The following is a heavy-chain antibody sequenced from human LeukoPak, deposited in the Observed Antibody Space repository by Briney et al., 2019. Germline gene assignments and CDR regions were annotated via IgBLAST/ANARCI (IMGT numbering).Heavy chain of an antibody. Sequence: PSETLSLTCTVSGGSISSYYWSWIRQPAGKGLEWIGRIYTSGSTNYNPSLKSRVTISVDTSKNQFSLKLSSVTAADTAVYYCARLATPYYDFWSGQTYFDYWGQGTLVTVSS. CDR2: IYTSGST. CDR1: GGSISSYY. V-gene: IGHV4-4*07. D-gene: IGHD3-3*01. J-gene: IGHJ4*02. CDR3: ARLATPYYDFWSGQTYFDY.